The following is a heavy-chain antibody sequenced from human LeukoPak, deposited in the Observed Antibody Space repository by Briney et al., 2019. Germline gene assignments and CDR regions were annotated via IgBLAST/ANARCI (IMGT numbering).Heavy chain of an antibody. D-gene: IGHD3-22*01. V-gene: IGHV3-33*03. CDR1: GFTFSSYG. J-gene: IGHJ4*02. CDR3: ARVYDTSGYYGGDFDY. Sequence: SGGSLRLSCAASGFTFSSYGMHWVRQAPGKGLEWVAVIWYDGSNKYYADSVKGRFTISRDNAKNSLYLQMNSLRAEDTAVYYCARVYDTSGYYGGDFDYWGQGTLVTVSS. CDR2: IWYDGSNK.